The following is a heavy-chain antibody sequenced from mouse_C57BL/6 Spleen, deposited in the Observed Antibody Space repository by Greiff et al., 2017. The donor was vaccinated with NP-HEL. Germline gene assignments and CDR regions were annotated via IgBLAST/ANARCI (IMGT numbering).Heavy chain of an antibody. CDR1: GYTFTDYY. Sequence: EVQLQQSGPELVKPGASVKISCKASGYTFTDYYMNWVKQSHGKSLEWIGDINPNNGGTSYNQKFKGKATLTVDKSSSTAYMELRSLTSEDSAVYDCARSYYDYDDYAMDYWGQGTSVTVSS. CDR2: INPNNGGT. D-gene: IGHD2-4*01. J-gene: IGHJ4*01. V-gene: IGHV1-26*01. CDR3: ARSYYDYDDYAMDY.